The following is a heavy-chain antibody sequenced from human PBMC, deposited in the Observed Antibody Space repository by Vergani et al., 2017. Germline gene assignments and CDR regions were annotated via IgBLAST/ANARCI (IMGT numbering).Heavy chain of an antibody. Sequence: QVQLQESGPGLVKPPGTLSLTCAVSGDSISSNNCWTWVRQPPGKGLEWIGEICHTEDTKYSPSLKSRVTVSVDESRNLFSLRLNSVTAADTAVYYCARDFELQRWGQGTLVTVSS. D-gene: IGHD1-26*01. CDR1: GDSISSNNC. V-gene: IGHV4-4*03. CDR3: ARDFELQR. J-gene: IGHJ4*02. CDR2: ICHTEDT.